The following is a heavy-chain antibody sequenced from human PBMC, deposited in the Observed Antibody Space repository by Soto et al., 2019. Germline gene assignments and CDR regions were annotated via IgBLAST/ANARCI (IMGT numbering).Heavy chain of an antibody. J-gene: IGHJ4*02. V-gene: IGHV1-18*01. CDR3: ARGRYGDY. Sequence: QVHLVQSGAEVKKPGASVKVSCKGSGYAFTTYGITWVRQAPGQRLEWMGWISAHNGNTTYAQKLQGRVTVTRDTSTSTAYMELRSLRSDDTAVYYCARGRYGDYWGQGALVTVSS. CDR2: ISAHNGNT. CDR1: GYAFTTYG. D-gene: IGHD1-1*01.